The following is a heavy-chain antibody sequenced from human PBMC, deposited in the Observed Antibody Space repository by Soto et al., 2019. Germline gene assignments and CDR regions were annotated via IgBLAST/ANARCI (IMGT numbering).Heavy chain of an antibody. Sequence: QITLKESGPTLVKPTQTLTLTCTFSGFSLSTSGVGVGWIRQPPGKALEWLALIYWGDDKRYSPSLKSRLTITKDTSKNQVVLTMTNMDPVDTATYYCAHRRTMVRGVYFDYWGQGTLVTVSS. J-gene: IGHJ4*02. CDR2: IYWGDDK. V-gene: IGHV2-5*02. CDR3: AHRRTMVRGVYFDY. D-gene: IGHD3-10*01. CDR1: GFSLSTSGVG.